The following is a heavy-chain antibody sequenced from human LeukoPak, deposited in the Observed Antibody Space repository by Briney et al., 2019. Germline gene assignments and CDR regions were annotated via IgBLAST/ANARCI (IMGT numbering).Heavy chain of an antibody. CDR1: GGTFSSYA. D-gene: IGHD3-10*01. Sequence: SVKVSCKASGGTFSSYAISWVRQAPGQGLEWMGGIIPIFGTANYARKFQGRVTITADESTSTAYMELSSLRSEDTAVYYCARAYYGSGSPLDYWGQGTPVTVSS. J-gene: IGHJ4*02. V-gene: IGHV1-69*13. CDR2: IIPIFGTA. CDR3: ARAYYGSGSPLDY.